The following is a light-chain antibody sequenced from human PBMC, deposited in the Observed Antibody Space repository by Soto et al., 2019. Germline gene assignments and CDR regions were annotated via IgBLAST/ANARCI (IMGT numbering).Light chain of an antibody. CDR2: GAS. CDR1: QTVSYSY. CDR3: QHYGSSPWT. Sequence: EIVLTQSPGTLSLSPGERATLSCRASQTVSYSYLAWYQQKPGQAPRPLIYGASNRATGIPDRFSGSGSGTDFTLTISRLEPEDFAVYYCQHYGSSPWTFGQGTKVDIK. V-gene: IGKV3-20*01. J-gene: IGKJ1*01.